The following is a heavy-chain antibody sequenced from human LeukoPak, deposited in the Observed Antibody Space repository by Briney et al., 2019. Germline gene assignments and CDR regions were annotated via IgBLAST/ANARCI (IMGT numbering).Heavy chain of an antibody. Sequence: GGSLRLSCAASGFTVSSNYMSWVRQASGKGLEWVSYISSSSSTIYYADSVKGRFTISRDNAKNSLYLQMNSLRAEDTAVYYCARDSSLLSLTYYFDYWGQGTLVTVSS. J-gene: IGHJ4*02. CDR1: GFTVSSNY. CDR2: ISSSSSTI. D-gene: IGHD2-8*01. V-gene: IGHV3-48*04. CDR3: ARDSSLLSLTYYFDY.